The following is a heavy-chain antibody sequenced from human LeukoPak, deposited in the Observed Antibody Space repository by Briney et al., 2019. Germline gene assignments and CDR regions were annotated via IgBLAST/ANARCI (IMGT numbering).Heavy chain of an antibody. J-gene: IGHJ4*02. CDR2: ISSSSSTI. V-gene: IGHV3-48*04. Sequence: GGSLRLSCAASGFTFSSYSMNWVRQAPGKGLEWVSFISSSSSTIKHADSVKGRFTISRDNAKNSLYLQMNSLRAEDTAVYYCATLGGDYWGQGTLVTVSS. D-gene: IGHD7-27*01. CDR3: ATLGGDY. CDR1: GFTFSSYS.